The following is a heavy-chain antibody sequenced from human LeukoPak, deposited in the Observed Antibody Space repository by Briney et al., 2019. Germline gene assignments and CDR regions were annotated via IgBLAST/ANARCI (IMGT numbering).Heavy chain of an antibody. V-gene: IGHV3-30*04. CDR1: GFTFSSYA. CDR3: ATGGLYFYSD. J-gene: IGHJ4*02. D-gene: IGHD1-26*01. Sequence: PGGSLRLSCAASGFTFSSYAMHWVRQAPGKGLEWVAVISYDGSNKYYADSVKGRFTVSKDNSKKTLYLQMSSLRAEDTAIYYCATGGLYFYSDWGQGILVTVSS. CDR2: ISYDGSNK.